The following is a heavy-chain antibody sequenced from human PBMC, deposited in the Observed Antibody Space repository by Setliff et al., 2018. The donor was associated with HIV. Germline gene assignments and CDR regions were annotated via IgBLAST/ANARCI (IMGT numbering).Heavy chain of an antibody. J-gene: IGHJ4*02. CDR2: IIPILGIA. CDR1: GGTFSSYA. V-gene: IGHV1-69*10. CDR3: ASLHGFGELLSTHDY. Sequence: GASVKVSCKASGGTFSSYAISWVRQAPGQGLEWMGGIIPILGIANYAQKFQGRVTITADESTGTAYMELSSLRSEDTAVYYCASLHGFGELLSTHDYWGQGTLVTVSS. D-gene: IGHD3-10*01.